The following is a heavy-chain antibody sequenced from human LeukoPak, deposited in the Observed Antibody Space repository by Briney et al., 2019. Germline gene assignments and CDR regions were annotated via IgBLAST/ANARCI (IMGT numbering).Heavy chain of an antibody. V-gene: IGHV3-7*01. CDR1: GFTFSSYW. D-gene: IGHD6-19*01. CDR3: AGDNYERSTPVSVAGTPHFQH. CDR2: IKQDGSEK. J-gene: IGHJ1*01. Sequence: PGGSLRLSCAASGFTFSSYWMSWVRKAPGKGLEWVANIKQDGSEKYYVDSVKGRFTISRDNAKNSLYLQMNSLRAEDTAVYYCAGDNYERSTPVSVAGTPHFQHWGQGTLVTVSS.